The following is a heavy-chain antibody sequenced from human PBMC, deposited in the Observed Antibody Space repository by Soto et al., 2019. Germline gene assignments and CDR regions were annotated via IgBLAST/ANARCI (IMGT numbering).Heavy chain of an antibody. CDR3: ALLAWLAAPGLEYYDVTEV. V-gene: IGHV1-69*13. J-gene: IGHJ6*04. D-gene: IGHD6-13*01. Sequence: SVNGSCKASAGTFSSYAISWVRQAPGQGLEWMGGIIPIFGTANYAQKVQGRVTITADESTSTAYMELSSLRSEDTAVYYCALLAWLAAPGLEYYDVTEVLGKEITLIGSS. CDR2: IIPIFGTA. CDR1: AGTFSSYA.